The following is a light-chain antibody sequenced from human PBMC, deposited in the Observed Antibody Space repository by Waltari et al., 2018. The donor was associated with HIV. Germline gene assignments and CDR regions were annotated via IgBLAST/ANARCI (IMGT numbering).Light chain of an antibody. V-gene: IGKV3-20*01. CDR2: GAA. J-gene: IGKJ4*01. CDR3: QQYSNSPLT. CDR1: QSVSSSY. Sequence: EIVLTQSPDTLSLSPGERATLSCRASQSVSSSYIAWYQQKPGQAPRLLIYGAANRATGIPDRFSGSGSWTDVTLTISRLEREDFAMYFCQQYSNSPLTFGGGTKVEIK.